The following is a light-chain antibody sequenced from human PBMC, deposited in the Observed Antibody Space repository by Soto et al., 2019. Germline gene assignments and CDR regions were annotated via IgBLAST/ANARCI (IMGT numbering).Light chain of an antibody. J-gene: IGKJ1*01. CDR1: QSVSSY. CDR3: QQRSNWPA. Sequence: EIVLTQSPATLSLSPGERATLSCRASQSVSSYLAWYQQKPGQAPRLLIYDASNRATGIPARFSGSGSGTDFTLTISSLEPEDCAVYYCQQRSNWPAFGQGTKVDIK. CDR2: DAS. V-gene: IGKV3-11*01.